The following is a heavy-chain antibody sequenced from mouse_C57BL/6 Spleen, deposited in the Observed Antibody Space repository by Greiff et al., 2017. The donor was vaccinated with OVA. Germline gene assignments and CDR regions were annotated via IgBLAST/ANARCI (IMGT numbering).Heavy chain of an antibody. CDR1: GYTFTSYT. D-gene: IGHD2-12*01. J-gene: IGHJ2*01. V-gene: IGHV1-4*01. Sequence: VQLQQSGAELARPGASVKMSCKASGYTFTSYTMHWVKQRPGQGLEWIGYINPSSGYTKYNQKFKDKATLTADKSSSTAYMQLSSLTSEESAVYYCARSVTSKNFDYWGQGTTLTVSS. CDR3: ARSVTSKNFDY. CDR2: INPSSGYT.